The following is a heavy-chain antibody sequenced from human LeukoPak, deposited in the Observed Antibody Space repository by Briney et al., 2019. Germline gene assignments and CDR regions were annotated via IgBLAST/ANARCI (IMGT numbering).Heavy chain of an antibody. CDR2: INHSGST. J-gene: IGHJ5*02. Sequence: PSETLSLTCAVHGGSFSGYYWSWIRQPPGKGLEWIGEINHSGSTNYNPSLKSRVTISVDTSKNQFSLKLSSVTAADTAVYYCASSRPLRYFDWLVPWGQGTLVTVSS. D-gene: IGHD3-9*01. CDR1: GGSFSGYY. V-gene: IGHV4-34*01. CDR3: ASSRPLRYFDWLVP.